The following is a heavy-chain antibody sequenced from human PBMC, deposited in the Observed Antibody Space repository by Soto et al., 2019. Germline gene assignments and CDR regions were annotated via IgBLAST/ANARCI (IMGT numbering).Heavy chain of an antibody. CDR1: GYTLTSYG. Sequence: ASVKVSCKASGYTLTSYGISWVRQAPGQGLEWMGWISAYNGMTIYAQKLQGSVAMTTDTSTSTAYMEPRSLRSDDTAVYYCARAGNNWNDPGFGSLSLIRMDVSG. D-gene: IGHD1-1*01. V-gene: IGHV1-18*04. J-gene: IGHJ6*02. CDR3: ARAGNNWNDPGFGSLSLIRMDV. CDR2: ISAYNGMT.